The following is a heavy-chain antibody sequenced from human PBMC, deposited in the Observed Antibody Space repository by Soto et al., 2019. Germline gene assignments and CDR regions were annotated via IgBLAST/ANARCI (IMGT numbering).Heavy chain of an antibody. CDR1: GCTFTSYG. CDR2: ISGYNGNT. D-gene: IGHD2-15*01. V-gene: IGHV1-18*01. Sequence: ASVKESCKDSGCTFTSYGFSWVRQAPGQGLEWMGWISGYNGNTIYAQKVQGRLTMTTDTSASTAYMELRSLRSDDTAVYYCARGGYCSGGSCYGSFDIWGQGTMVTVS. CDR3: ARGGYCSGGSCYGSFDI. J-gene: IGHJ3*02.